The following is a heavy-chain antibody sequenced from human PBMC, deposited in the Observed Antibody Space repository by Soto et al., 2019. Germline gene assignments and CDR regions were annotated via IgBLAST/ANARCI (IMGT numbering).Heavy chain of an antibody. CDR1: GGSIRRSVYY. CDR3: ARGLTTLYYFDS. CDR2: IYYAGST. V-gene: IGHV4-31*01. Sequence: QVQLQESGPGLVKSSQTLSLTCSVSGGSIRRSVYYWTWLRQHPGKGLEWIGHIYYAGSTYSNPSLTSLLSMSLQTSKNQFSLKVSSVTAADTAVYYGARGLTTLYYFDSWGQGTLVSVSS. D-gene: IGHD1-1*01. J-gene: IGHJ4*02.